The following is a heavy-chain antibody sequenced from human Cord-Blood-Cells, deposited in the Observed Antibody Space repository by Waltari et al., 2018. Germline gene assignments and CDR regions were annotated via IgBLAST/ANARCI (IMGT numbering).Heavy chain of an antibody. J-gene: IGHJ4*02. D-gene: IGHD3-9*01. CDR3: AREPYDILTGYYFDY. Sequence: QVQLQESGPGLVKPSETLSLTCTVSGGSISSYYWSWIRQPAGKGLEWIGRIYTSGSSNDNPDVKSRVTMSVDTSKNQFSLNLSSVTAADTAVYYCAREPYDILTGYYFDYWGQGTLVTVSS. CDR2: IYTSGSS. V-gene: IGHV4-4*07. CDR1: GGSISSYY.